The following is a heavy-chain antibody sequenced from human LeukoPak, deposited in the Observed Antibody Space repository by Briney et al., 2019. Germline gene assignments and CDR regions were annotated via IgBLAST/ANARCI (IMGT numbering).Heavy chain of an antibody. CDR2: IYYSGST. CDR3: ARATYYYDASGYYGYYFDY. CDR1: CGSISSYY. V-gene: IGHV4-59*01. D-gene: IGHD3-22*01. J-gene: IGHJ4*02. Sequence: SETLSLTCTVSCGSISSYYWSWIRQPPGKGLEWIGYIYYSGSTNYNPSLKSRVTISVDTSKNQFSLKLNSVTAADTAVYYCARATYYYDASGYYGYYFDYWGQGALVTVSS.